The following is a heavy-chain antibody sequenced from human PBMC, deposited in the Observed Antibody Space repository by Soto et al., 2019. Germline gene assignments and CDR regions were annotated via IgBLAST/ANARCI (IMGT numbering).Heavy chain of an antibody. Sequence: GESLKTSCKGSGYSFTSYWIGWVRQMPGKGLEWMGIIYPGDSDTRYSPSFQGQVTISADKSISTAYLQWSSLKASDTAMYYCARSMTTVTTDGAFDIWGQGTMVPVSS. CDR1: GYSFTSYW. D-gene: IGHD4-4*01. CDR3: ARSMTTVTTDGAFDI. J-gene: IGHJ3*02. CDR2: IYPGDSDT. V-gene: IGHV5-51*01.